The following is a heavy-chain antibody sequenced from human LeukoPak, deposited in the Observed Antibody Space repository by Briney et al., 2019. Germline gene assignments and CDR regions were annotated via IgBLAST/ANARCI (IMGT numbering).Heavy chain of an antibody. CDR1: GYPFTGYY. CDR3: ARHVGATRDLDP. V-gene: IGHV1-2*02. Sequence: ASVKVSCRASGYPFTGYYIHWVRQAPGQGLEWMGWINPDSGVTDHSQQFQGRVTMTGDTSINTAYMEVSSLKFDDTALYYCARHVGATRDLDPWGQGTLVTVSS. D-gene: IGHD1-26*01. CDR2: INPDSGVT. J-gene: IGHJ5*02.